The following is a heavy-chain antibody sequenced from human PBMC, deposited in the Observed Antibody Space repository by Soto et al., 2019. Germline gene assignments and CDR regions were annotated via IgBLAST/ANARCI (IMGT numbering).Heavy chain of an antibody. CDR1: GFTFDDYA. CDR2: ISWNSGSI. V-gene: IGHV3-9*01. D-gene: IGHD2-15*01. J-gene: IGHJ6*03. Sequence: ESGGGLVQPGRSLRLSCAASGFTFDDYAIHWVRQAPGKGLEWVSGISWNSGSIGYADSVKGRFTISRDNAKNSLYLQMNSLRTEDTALYYCAKSGGPYYYYMDVWGKGTTVTVSS. CDR3: AKSGGPYYYYMDV.